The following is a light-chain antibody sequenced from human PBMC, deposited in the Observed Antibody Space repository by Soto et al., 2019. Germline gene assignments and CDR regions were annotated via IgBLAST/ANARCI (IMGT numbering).Light chain of an antibody. J-gene: IGLJ2*01. CDR1: SGHSSYD. CDR3: QTWGTGYVV. V-gene: IGLV4-69*01. Sequence: QLVLTQSPSVSASLGASVKLTCTLSSGHSSYDIAWHQQQPDKGPRFLMTVNSGGSHNKGDGIPDRFSGSSSGAERYLTISSLQSEDEADYYCQTWGTGYVVFGGGTKLTVL. CDR2: VNSGGSH.